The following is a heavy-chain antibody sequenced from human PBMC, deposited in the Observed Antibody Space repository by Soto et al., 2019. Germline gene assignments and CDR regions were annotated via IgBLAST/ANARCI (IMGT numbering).Heavy chain of an antibody. D-gene: IGHD6-19*01. V-gene: IGHV3-30*18. CDR1: GFTFSSFG. J-gene: IGHJ4*02. CDR2: ISYDGSKK. CDR3: AKDRGWSSADLDY. Sequence: QVQLVESGGGVVQPGRSLRLSCAASGFTFSSFGMHWVRQVPGKGLEWVALISYDGSKKYYADSVKGRFTISRDKSKNTLYLPMNSLRVEDTAVYYCAKDRGWSSADLDYRGQGTLVTVSS.